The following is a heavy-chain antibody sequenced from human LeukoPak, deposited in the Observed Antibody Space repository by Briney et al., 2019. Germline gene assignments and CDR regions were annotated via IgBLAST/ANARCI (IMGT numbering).Heavy chain of an antibody. J-gene: IGHJ4*02. D-gene: IGHD3-16*02. CDR1: GGSFSGYY. CDR2: INHSGST. CDR3: ARGGTYYDYVWGSYRHYYFDY. Sequence: KPSETLSLTCAVYGGSFSGYYWSWIRQPPGKGLEWIGEINHSGSTNYNPSLKSRVTISVDTSKNQFSLKLSSVTAADTAVYYCARGGTYYDYVWGSYRHYYFDYWGQGTLVTVSS. V-gene: IGHV4-34*01.